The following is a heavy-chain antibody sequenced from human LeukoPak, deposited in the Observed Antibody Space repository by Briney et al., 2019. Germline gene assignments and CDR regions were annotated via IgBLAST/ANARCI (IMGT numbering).Heavy chain of an antibody. D-gene: IGHD5-18*01. CDR2: IYSGGST. Sequence: GGSLRLSCAASGFTFSSYAMSWVRQAPGKGLEWVSVIYSGGSTYYADSVKGRFTISRHNSKNTLYLQMNSLRAEDTAVYYCARVQLWIDYWGQGTLVTVSS. V-gene: IGHV3-53*04. J-gene: IGHJ4*02. CDR3: ARVQLWIDY. CDR1: GFTFSSYA.